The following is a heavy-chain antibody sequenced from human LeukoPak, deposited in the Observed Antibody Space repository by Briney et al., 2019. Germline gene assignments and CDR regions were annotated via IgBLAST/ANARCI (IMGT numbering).Heavy chain of an antibody. V-gene: IGHV4-39*07. D-gene: IGHD3-10*01. CDR3: AREVGVRGVISYIDY. Sequence: PSETLSLTCTVSGGSISSSSYYWGWIRHPPGKALEWILNIFYSWSTYYSPSLKSRVTISLDTSRNQFFLKLSSVTAADTAVYYCAREVGVRGVISYIDYWGQGNLVTVSS. CDR1: GGSISSSSYY. J-gene: IGHJ4*02. CDR2: IFYSWST.